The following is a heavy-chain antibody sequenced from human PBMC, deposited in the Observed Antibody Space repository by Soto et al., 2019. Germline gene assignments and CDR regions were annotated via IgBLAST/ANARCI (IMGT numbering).Heavy chain of an antibody. D-gene: IGHD2-21*02. CDR1: GFTFSSYG. J-gene: IGHJ1*01. CDR2: IWYDGSNK. CDR3: ARDGSNAYCGGDCHLWGPEYFQH. Sequence: PGGYLRISCAASGFTFSSYGMHWVRQAPGKGLEWVAVIWYDGSNKYYADSVKGRFTISRDNSKNTLYLQMNSLRAEDTAVYYCARDGSNAYCGGDCHLWGPEYFQHLGLGT. V-gene: IGHV3-33*01.